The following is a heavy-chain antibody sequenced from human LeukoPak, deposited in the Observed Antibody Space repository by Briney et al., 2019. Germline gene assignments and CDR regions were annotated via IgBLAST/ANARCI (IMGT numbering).Heavy chain of an antibody. D-gene: IGHD6-13*01. CDR2: IYTSGSA. CDR1: GGSIGSYY. V-gene: IGHV4-4*09. J-gene: IGHJ4*02. CDR3: AIALSSSLYY. Sequence: SETLSLTCTVSGGSIGSYYWSWIRQPPGKGLEWIGYIYTSGSANYNPSLKGRVAIVVDRPKNQLSLELTSVTAADTAVYFCAIALSSSLYYWGQGTLVTVSS.